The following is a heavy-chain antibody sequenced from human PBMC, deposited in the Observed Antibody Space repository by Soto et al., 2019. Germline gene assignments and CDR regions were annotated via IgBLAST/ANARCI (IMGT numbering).Heavy chain of an antibody. CDR1: GFTFSSYA. CDR2: ISGSGGST. CDR3: AKCGFWSGYPHYYMDV. Sequence: PGGSLRLSCAASGFTFSSYAMSWVRQAPGKGLEWVSAISGSGGSTYYADSVKGRFTISRDNSKNTLYLQMNSLRAEDTAVYYCAKCGFWSGYPHYYMDVWGKGTTVTVSS. D-gene: IGHD3-3*01. V-gene: IGHV3-23*01. J-gene: IGHJ6*03.